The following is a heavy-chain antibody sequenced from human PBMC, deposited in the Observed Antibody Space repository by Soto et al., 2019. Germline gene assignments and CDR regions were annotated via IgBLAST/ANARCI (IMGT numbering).Heavy chain of an antibody. D-gene: IGHD2-2*01. J-gene: IGHJ6*02. CDR1: GFTFSSYW. Sequence: GGSLRLSFAASGFTFSSYWMSWVRQAPGKGLEWVANIKQDGSEKYYVDSVKGRFTISRDNAKNSLYLQMNSLRAEDTAVYYCARDPSIVLVPAATYYYYYYGMHVWGQGTTVTVSS. CDR3: ARDPSIVLVPAATYYYYYYGMHV. V-gene: IGHV3-7*01. CDR2: IKQDGSEK.